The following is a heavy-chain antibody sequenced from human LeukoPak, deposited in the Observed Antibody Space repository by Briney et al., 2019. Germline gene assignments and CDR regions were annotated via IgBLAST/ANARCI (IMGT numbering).Heavy chain of an antibody. CDR3: AKDDYSKGTWFDP. V-gene: IGHV3-23*01. CDR1: GFTFRDFS. D-gene: IGHD4-11*01. Sequence: WGVLRLSCVASGFTFRDFSMSWVRQAPGKGLVWVSRITNDGSSTTYADSVKGRFTISRDNSKNTLYLQMNSLRAEDTAVYYCAKDDYSKGTWFDPWGQGTLVTVSS. CDR2: ITNDGSST. J-gene: IGHJ5*02.